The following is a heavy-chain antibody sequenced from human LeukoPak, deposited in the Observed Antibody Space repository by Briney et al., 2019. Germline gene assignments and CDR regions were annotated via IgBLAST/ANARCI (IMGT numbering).Heavy chain of an antibody. CDR3: AKGSSYRGGYLDY. V-gene: IGHV3-23*01. Sequence: TGGSLSLSCAASGFTFSSYAMSWVRQAPGKGLEWVSAISGSGGSTYYADSVKGRFTISRDNSKNTLYLQMNSLRAEDTAVYYCAKGSSYRGGYLDYWGQGTLVTVSS. CDR1: GFTFSSYA. J-gene: IGHJ4*02. D-gene: IGHD3-10*01. CDR2: ISGSGGST.